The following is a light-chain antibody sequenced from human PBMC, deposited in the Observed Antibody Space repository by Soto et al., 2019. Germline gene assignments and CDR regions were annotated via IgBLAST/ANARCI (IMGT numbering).Light chain of an antibody. Sequence: EIVLTQSPATLSLSPLEIVTASFMASQSVNNYLAWYQQKPGQAPRLLIYDASNRAAGIPARFSGSGSGTDFTLTISSLETEDFAVYYCLQSRNSWTFGQGTKVDI. CDR2: DAS. J-gene: IGKJ1*01. V-gene: IGKV3-11*01. CDR1: QSVNNY. CDR3: LQSRNSWT.